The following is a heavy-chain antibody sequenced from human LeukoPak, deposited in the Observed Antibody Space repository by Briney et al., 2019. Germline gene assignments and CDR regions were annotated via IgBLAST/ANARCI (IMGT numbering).Heavy chain of an antibody. J-gene: IGHJ4*02. CDR2: IYSGGNT. D-gene: IGHD1-26*01. CDR3: ARGGSVGSYYYFDY. V-gene: IGHV3-53*01. CDR1: GFTVRNTY. Sequence: GGSLRLSCAASGFTVRNTYMTWVRQAPGKGLEWVSVIYSGGNTYYADSVKGRFTTYRDHSKNTLFLQMNSLRAEDTAVYFCARGGSVGSYYYFDYWGQGTLVTVSS.